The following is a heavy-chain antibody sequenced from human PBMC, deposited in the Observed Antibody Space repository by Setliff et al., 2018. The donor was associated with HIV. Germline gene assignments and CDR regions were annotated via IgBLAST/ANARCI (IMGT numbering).Heavy chain of an antibody. J-gene: IGHJ4*02. D-gene: IGHD3-10*02. CDR3: VRRDVSFLFGQFDS. CDR2: IYDGGTT. CDR1: GYSINNIHY. V-gene: IGHV4-38-2*01. Sequence: SETLSLTCDVSGYSINNIHYWGWIRQPPGKGLECLGNIYDGGTTYHNPSLKGRVTISIDTSKAQFSLKLISVTAADTAVYYCVRRDVSFLFGQFDSWGQGILVTVYS.